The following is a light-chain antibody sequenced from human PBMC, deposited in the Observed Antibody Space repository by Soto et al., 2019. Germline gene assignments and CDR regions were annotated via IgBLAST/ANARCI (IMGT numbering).Light chain of an antibody. CDR3: NSYGSGSTLV. CDR1: ASDIGGYNY. Sequence: QSALTQPASVSGSPGQSITISCTGTASDIGGYNYVSWYQHHPGKAPKLIIHDVSNRPSGVSNRFSGSKSGNTASLTISGLQAEDEADYYCNSYGSGSTLVFGNGTKVTVL. CDR2: DVS. V-gene: IGLV2-14*03. J-gene: IGLJ1*01.